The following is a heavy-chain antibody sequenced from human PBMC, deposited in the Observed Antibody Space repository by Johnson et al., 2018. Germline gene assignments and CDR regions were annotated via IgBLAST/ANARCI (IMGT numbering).Heavy chain of an antibody. J-gene: IGHJ3*02. CDR1: GFRFNDYW. Sequence: VHLVESGGGLVQPGGSLRLSCAASGFRFNDYWMSWVRQAPGKGLEWVANIKQDGSEKYFVDSVKGRFTISRDNARNSLQRQMNSLRAEDTAVYYCAGEGIYAFNIWGQGTMVTVAS. CDR3: AGEGIYAFNI. CDR2: IKQDGSEK. V-gene: IGHV3-7*01.